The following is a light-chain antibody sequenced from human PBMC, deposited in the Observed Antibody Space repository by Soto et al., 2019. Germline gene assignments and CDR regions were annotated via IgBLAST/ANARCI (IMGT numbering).Light chain of an antibody. J-gene: IGKJ2*01. CDR2: DAS. Sequence: EIVMTQSPATLSVSPGERATLSCRASQSISSNLAWYQQKPGQAPSLLISDASTRATGIPARFSGSGSGTEFSLTITSLQSEDFAVYYCQQYNTWPPMYTFGQGTQLEI. CDR3: QQYNTWPPMYT. V-gene: IGKV3-15*01. CDR1: QSISSN.